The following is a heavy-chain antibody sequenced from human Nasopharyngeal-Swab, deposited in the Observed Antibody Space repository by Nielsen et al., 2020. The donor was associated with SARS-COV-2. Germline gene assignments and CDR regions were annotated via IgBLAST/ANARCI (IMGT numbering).Heavy chain of an antibody. J-gene: IGHJ4*02. CDR3: ARDSSGWRY. V-gene: IGHV4-59*01. Sequence: SETLSLTCTVSGGSIKSYYWSWVRQPPGKGLEWIGNFFYSGTPNYNPSLKSRVTISVDAPRNQFSLRLNSVTSADTAMYYCARDSSGWRYWGQGTLVTVSS. D-gene: IGHD6-19*01. CDR1: GGSIKSYY. CDR2: FFYSGTP.